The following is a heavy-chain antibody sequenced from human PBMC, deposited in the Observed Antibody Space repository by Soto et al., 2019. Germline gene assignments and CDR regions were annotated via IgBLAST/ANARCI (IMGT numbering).Heavy chain of an antibody. CDR1: GYTFTSYY. Sequence: ASVKVSCKASGYTFTSYYMHWVRQAPGQGLEWMGIINPSGGSTSYAQKFQGRVTMTRDTSTSTVYIELSSLRSEDTAVYYCTTVVVPAAMESVTPRYYYGMDVWGQGTTVTVSS. CDR3: TTVVVPAAMESVTPRYYYGMDV. V-gene: IGHV1-46*01. D-gene: IGHD2-2*01. J-gene: IGHJ6*02. CDR2: INPSGGST.